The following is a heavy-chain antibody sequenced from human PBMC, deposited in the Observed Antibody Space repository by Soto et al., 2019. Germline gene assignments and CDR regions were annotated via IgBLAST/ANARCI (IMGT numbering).Heavy chain of an antibody. CDR2: ISAYNGNT. CDR3: ARQWLVMEFDI. D-gene: IGHD6-19*01. J-gene: IGHJ3*02. Sequence: GASVKVFCKASGYTFTSYGISWVRQAPGQGLEWTGWISAYNGNTNYAQKLQGRVTMTTDTSTSTAYMELRSLRSDDTAVYYCARQWLVMEFDIWGQGTMVTVSS. CDR1: GYTFTSYG. V-gene: IGHV1-18*04.